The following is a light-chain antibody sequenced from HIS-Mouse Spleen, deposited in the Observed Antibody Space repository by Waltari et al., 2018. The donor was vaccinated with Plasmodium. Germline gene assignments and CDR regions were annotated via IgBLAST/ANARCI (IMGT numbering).Light chain of an antibody. CDR3: QQYNNWSFT. CDR1: QSVSSN. Sequence: EIVMTQSPATLSVPPGARATLSCRASQSVSSNLAWYQQIPGQAPRLLIYGASTRATGIPARFSGSGSGTEFTLTISSLQSEDFAVYYCQQYNNWSFTFGPGTKVDIK. CDR2: GAS. V-gene: IGKV3-15*01. J-gene: IGKJ3*01.